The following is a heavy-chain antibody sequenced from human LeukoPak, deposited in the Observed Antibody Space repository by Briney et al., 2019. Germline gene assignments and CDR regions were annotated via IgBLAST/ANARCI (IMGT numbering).Heavy chain of an antibody. CDR2: INQDGSES. D-gene: IGHD1-14*01. CDR1: GLTLSTYW. Sequence: GGSLRLSCAAFGLTLSTYWMTWVRQAPGKGLEWVANINQDGSESHYVDSVKGRFTISRDNSKNSLYLQMDSLRAEDTAVYYCARRVNRNPDYWGQGTLVTVSS. V-gene: IGHV3-7*05. CDR3: ARRVNRNPDY. J-gene: IGHJ4*02.